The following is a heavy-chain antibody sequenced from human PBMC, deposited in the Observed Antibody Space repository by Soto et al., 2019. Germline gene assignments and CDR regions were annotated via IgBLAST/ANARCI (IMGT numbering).Heavy chain of an antibody. CDR3: ARGPLSGTFDP. J-gene: IGHJ5*02. Sequence: SETLSLTCAVSGGSLGGYSWSWIRQPPGKGLEWIGEINHSANTEYSPSLKSRVTISVDTSKNEIFLKLKSVTAADTAVYFCARGPLSGTFDPWGQGTLVTSPQ. CDR1: GGSLGGYS. V-gene: IGHV4-34*01. CDR2: INHSANT.